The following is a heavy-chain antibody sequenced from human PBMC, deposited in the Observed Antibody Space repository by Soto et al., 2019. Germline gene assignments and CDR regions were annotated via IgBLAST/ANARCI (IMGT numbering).Heavy chain of an antibody. J-gene: IGHJ4*02. CDR1: GFSLSTSGVG. V-gene: IGHV2-5*02. D-gene: IGHD3-22*01. Sequence: QITLKESGPTLVKPTQTLTLTCTFAGFSLSTSGVGVGWIRQPPGKALEWLALIYWDDDKRYSPSLKSRLTITKDTSKNQVVLTMTNMDPVDTATYYCAHIRYYDSSCYYPGYWGQGTLVTVSS. CDR3: AHIRYYDSSCYYPGY. CDR2: IYWDDDK.